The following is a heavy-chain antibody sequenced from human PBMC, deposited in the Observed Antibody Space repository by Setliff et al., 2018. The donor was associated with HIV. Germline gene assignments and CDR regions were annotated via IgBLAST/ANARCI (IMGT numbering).Heavy chain of an antibody. J-gene: IGHJ4*02. Sequence: PSETLSLTCTVSGGSISSGGYYWSWIRQHPGRGLEWIGYIYYSGNTYYNPSLKSRVTISIDTSKKQFSLKLSSVTAADTAVYYCARDLASSYFDFWGQGALVTV. D-gene: IGHD3-16*01. CDR3: ARDLASSYFDF. CDR2: IYYSGNT. CDR1: GGSISSGGYY. V-gene: IGHV4-31*03.